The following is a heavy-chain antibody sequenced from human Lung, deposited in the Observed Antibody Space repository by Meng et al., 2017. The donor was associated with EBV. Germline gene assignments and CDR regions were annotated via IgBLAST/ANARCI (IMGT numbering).Heavy chain of an antibody. CDR1: VYAFSHFA. V-gene: IGHV3-30-3*01. J-gene: IGHJ4*02. D-gene: IGHD3-10*01. CDR3: ARDFFGEIIPLSLGY. CDR2: ISFDGNNP. Sequence: QVYPVGFGGGFVQHWRSLGLSWLAFVYAFSHFAIHCGRQAPGKGLEWVSLISFDGNNPYYADSVKGRFSISRDNSRHTLYLQMNSLRAEDTAVYYCARDFFGEIIPLSLGYWGQRTLVTVSS.